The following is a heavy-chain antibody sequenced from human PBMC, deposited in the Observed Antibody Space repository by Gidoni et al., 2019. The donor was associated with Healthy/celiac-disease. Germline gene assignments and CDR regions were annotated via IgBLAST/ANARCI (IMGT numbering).Heavy chain of an antibody. CDR2: ISSSGSTI. V-gene: IGHV3-48*03. Sequence: EVPLVESGGGLVQSGGSLRLSCAASGFTFRSYEMNWVRQAPGKGLEWVSDISSSGSTIYYADSVKGRFTISRDNAKNSLYLKMSSLRAEDTAVYYCARDALYYGSSGYQPNWFDPWGQGTLVTVSS. CDR3: ARDALYYGSSGYQPNWFDP. CDR1: GFTFRSYE. D-gene: IGHD3-22*01. J-gene: IGHJ5*02.